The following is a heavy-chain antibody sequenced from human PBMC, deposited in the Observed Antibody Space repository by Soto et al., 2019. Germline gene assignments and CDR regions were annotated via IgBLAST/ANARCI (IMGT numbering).Heavy chain of an antibody. D-gene: IGHD5-12*01. V-gene: IGHV3-23*01. J-gene: IGHJ4*02. CDR1: GFTFRNYA. CDR3: AKGDLFTITDY. CDR2: ISGSGGST. Sequence: PGGSLRLSCAASGFTFRNYAMSWVRQAPGKGLEWVSSISGSGGSTHYADSVKGRFTSSRDNSKNTLFLQVNSLRAEDTAVYYCAKGDLFTITDYWGQGTLVTVSS.